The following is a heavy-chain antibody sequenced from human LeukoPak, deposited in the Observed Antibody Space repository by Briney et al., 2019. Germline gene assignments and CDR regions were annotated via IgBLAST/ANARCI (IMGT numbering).Heavy chain of an antibody. CDR3: ARRGSSRTFDY. D-gene: IGHD6-13*01. V-gene: IGHV4-59*08. Sequence: SETLSLTCTVSGGSISGYYWSWIRQPPGKGLEWIGYLYYSGSTNYNPSLKSRVTISVDTSKNQFSLKLNSVTAADTAVYYCARRGSSRTFDYWGQGTLVTVSS. CDR1: GGSISGYY. CDR2: LYYSGST. J-gene: IGHJ4*02.